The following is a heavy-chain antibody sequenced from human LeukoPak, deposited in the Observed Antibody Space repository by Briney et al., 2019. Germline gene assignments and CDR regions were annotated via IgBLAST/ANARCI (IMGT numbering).Heavy chain of an antibody. Sequence: ASVKVSCKASGGTFSSYAISWVRQAPGQGLEWMGRIIPILGIANYAQKFQGRVTITADKSTSTAYMELSSLRSEDTAVYYCVRDLDRASYYDSSGYPHPDYWGQGTLVTVSS. V-gene: IGHV1-69*04. J-gene: IGHJ4*02. CDR2: IIPILGIA. CDR3: VRDLDRASYYDSSGYPHPDY. CDR1: GGTFSSYA. D-gene: IGHD3-22*01.